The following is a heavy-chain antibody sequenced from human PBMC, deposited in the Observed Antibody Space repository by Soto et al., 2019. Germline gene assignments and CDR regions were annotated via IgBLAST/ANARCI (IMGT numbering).Heavy chain of an antibody. Sequence: RASVKVSCKASGYTFTSYGISWVRQAPGQGLEWMGWISAYNGNTNYAQKLQGRVTMTTDTSTSTAYMELRSLRSDDTAVYYCARDRYYYGSGIGYYFDYWGQGTLVTVSS. CDR1: GYTFTSYG. J-gene: IGHJ4*02. CDR2: ISAYNGNT. D-gene: IGHD3-10*01. CDR3: ARDRYYYGSGIGYYFDY. V-gene: IGHV1-18*01.